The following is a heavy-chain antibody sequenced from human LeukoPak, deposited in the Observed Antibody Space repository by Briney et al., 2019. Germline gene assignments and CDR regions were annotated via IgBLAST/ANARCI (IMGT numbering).Heavy chain of an antibody. CDR3: ARGFGGSYPYYFDY. Sequence: GRSLRLSCAASGFTFSNYGMHWVRQAPGKGLEWVAVISFDGSNKYYADSVKGRFTISRDSAKNTLYLQMNSLRAADTALYYCARGFGGSYPYYFDYWGQGTLVTVSS. CDR2: ISFDGSNK. D-gene: IGHD3-3*01. V-gene: IGHV3-30*03. CDR1: GFTFSNYG. J-gene: IGHJ4*02.